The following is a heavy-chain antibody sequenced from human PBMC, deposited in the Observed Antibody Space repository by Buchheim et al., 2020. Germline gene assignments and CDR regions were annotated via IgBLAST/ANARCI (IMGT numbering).Heavy chain of an antibody. CDR1: GYTFTNYN. CDR3: ARDGSSSSFGY. CDR2: IYPTGGST. V-gene: IGHV1-46*01. Sequence: QVQLVQSGAEVQKPGASVKVSCKTSGYTFTNYNIHWVRQAPGQGLEWMGIIYPTGGSTSYTSKFQGRVTMTRDTSTSTVYMELSSLRSDDTAVYYCARDGSSSSFGYWGQGTL. D-gene: IGHD6-6*01. J-gene: IGHJ4*02.